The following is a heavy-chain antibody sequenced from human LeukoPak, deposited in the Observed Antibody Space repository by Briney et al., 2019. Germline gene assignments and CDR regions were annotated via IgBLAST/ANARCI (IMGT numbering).Heavy chain of an antibody. CDR3: ARIIAAAGGINWFDP. CDR2: IYPGDSDT. D-gene: IGHD6-25*01. Sequence: GESLKISCKGSGYSFTSYWIGWVRQMPGKGLEWMGIIYPGDSDTRYSPSFQGQVTISADKSISTAYLQWSSLKASDTAMYYCARIIAAAGGINWFDPWGQGTLVTVSS. CDR1: GYSFTSYW. J-gene: IGHJ5*02. V-gene: IGHV5-51*01.